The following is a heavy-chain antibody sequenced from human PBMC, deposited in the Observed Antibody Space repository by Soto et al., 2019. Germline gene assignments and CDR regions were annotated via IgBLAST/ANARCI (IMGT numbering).Heavy chain of an antibody. CDR3: AREHGDKQYYYYGMDV. CDR1: GFTFSSYG. CDR2: IWYDGSNK. D-gene: IGHD4-17*01. J-gene: IGHJ6*02. V-gene: IGHV3-33*01. Sequence: CAASGFTFSSYGMHWVRQAPGKGLEWVAVIWYDGSNKYYADSVKGRFTISRDNSKNTLYLQMNSLRAEDTAVYYCAREHGDKQYYYYGMDVWGQGTTVTVSS.